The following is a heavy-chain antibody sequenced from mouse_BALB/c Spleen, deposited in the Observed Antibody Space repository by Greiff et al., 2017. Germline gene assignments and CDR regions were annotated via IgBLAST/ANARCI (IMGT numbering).Heavy chain of an antibody. CDR2: IDPANGNT. J-gene: IGHJ4*01. CDR3: AREGAYGNEEAMDY. Sequence: EVQLQQSGAELVKPGASVKLSCTASGFNIKDTYMHWVKQRPEQGLEWIGRIDPANGNTKYDPKFQGKATITADTSSNTAYLQLSSLTSEDTAVYYCAREGAYGNEEAMDYWGQGTSVTVSS. CDR1: GFNIKDTY. D-gene: IGHD2-1*01. V-gene: IGHV14-3*02.